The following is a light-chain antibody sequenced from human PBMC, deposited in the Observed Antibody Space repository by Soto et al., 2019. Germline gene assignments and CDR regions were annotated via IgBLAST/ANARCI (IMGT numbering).Light chain of an antibody. CDR2: GAS. CDR1: QSSSTY. J-gene: IGKJ1*01. CDR3: QQYGSSPRWT. V-gene: IGKV3-20*01. Sequence: EIGLTQSPGTLSLSPGERATLSCRASQSSSTYLAWYQQKPVQTPRLLIYGASSRATGIPDRFSASGSGTDFTLTISSLEPEDFAVYYCQQYGSSPRWTFGKGAKVEIK.